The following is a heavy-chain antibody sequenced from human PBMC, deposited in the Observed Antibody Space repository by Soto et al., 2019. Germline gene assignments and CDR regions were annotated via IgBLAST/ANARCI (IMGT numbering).Heavy chain of an antibody. D-gene: IGHD1-26*01. Sequence: SETLSLTCTVSGGSISSYYWSWIRQPAGKGLEWIGRIYTSGSTNYNPSLKSRVTMSVDTSKNQFSLKLSSVTAADTAVYYCARVHGSYVFEWSFDFWGQGALVTVSS. V-gene: IGHV4-4*07. J-gene: IGHJ4*02. CDR3: ARVHGSYVFEWSFDF. CDR2: IYTSGST. CDR1: GGSISSYY.